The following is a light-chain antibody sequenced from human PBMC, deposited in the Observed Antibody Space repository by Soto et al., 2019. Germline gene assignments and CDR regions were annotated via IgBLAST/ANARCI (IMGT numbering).Light chain of an antibody. CDR3: CSYAGSFTYG. V-gene: IGLV2-23*02. CDR1: SSDIGSYTL. J-gene: IGLJ1*01. CDR2: EVS. Sequence: QSALTQPASVSGSPGQSITISCTGTSSDIGSYTLVSWYQQHPGKAPKLLIYEVSKRPSGVSSRFSGSRSGNTASLTISGLQAEDEADYFCCSYAGSFTYGFGTGTKVTVL.